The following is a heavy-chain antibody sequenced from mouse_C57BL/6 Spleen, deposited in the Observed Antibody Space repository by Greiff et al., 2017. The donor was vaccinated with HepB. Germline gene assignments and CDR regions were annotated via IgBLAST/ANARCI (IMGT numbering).Heavy chain of an antibody. CDR3: ARGWLLRGYFDY. J-gene: IGHJ2*01. CDR1: GFTFSDYY. Sequence: EVKLVESEGGLVQPGSSMKLSCTASGFTFSDYYMAWVRQVPEKGLEWVANINYDGSSTYYLDSLKSRFIISRDNAKNILYLQMSSLKSEDTATYYCARGWLLRGYFDYWGQGTTLTVAS. V-gene: IGHV5-16*01. CDR2: INYDGSST. D-gene: IGHD2-3*01.